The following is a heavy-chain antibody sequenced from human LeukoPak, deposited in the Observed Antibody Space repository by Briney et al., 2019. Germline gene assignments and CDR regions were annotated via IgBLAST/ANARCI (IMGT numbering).Heavy chain of an antibody. D-gene: IGHD1-26*01. J-gene: IGHJ4*02. CDR1: GFTFSNYG. Sequence: PGGSLRLSCAASGFTFSNYGMHWVRQAPGKGVEWVAVIWSGGTDKYYADSVKGRFTISRDNSKHTLYLQMNSLRAEDTAVYYCGKRLTSWELEYWGQGTLVTVSS. CDR2: IWSGGTDK. V-gene: IGHV3-30*02. CDR3: GKRLTSWELEY.